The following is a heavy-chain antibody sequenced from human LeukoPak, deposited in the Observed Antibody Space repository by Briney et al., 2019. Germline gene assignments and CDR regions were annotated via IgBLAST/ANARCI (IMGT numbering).Heavy chain of an antibody. V-gene: IGHV3-9*01. CDR3: AKAGNYYYYGMDV. D-gene: IGHD6-13*01. CDR1: GFTFDDYA. CDR2: ISWNSGSI. Sequence: GGSLRLSCAASGFTFDDYAMHWVRQAPGNGLEWVSGISWNSGSIGYADSVKGRFTISRDNAKNSLYLQMNSLRAEDTALYYCAKAGNYYYYGMDVWGQGTTVTVSS. J-gene: IGHJ6*02.